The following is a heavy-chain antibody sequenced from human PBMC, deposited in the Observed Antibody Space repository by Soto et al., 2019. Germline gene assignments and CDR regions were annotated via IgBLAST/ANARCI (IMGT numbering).Heavy chain of an antibody. J-gene: IGHJ6*02. CDR2: IGVYNGKT. Sequence: QAQLVQSGGEVKKPGASVRVSCKASGYTFTKYGITWVRQAPGQGLEWMGWIGVYNGKTNYARKLQGRVIMTADTSAITAYMELRSRRSDDTAVYYCSRARYCTSPSCYNHYYYGMDIWGQGTTVSVSS. CDR3: SRARYCTSPSCYNHYYYGMDI. CDR1: GYTFTKYG. V-gene: IGHV1-18*04. D-gene: IGHD2-2*02.